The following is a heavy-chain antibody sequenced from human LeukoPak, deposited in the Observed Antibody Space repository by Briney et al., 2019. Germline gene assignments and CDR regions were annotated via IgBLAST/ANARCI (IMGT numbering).Heavy chain of an antibody. CDR2: ISGYNGNT. CDR1: GYTFSTYG. D-gene: IGHD6-6*01. CDR3: AREGQLGY. V-gene: IGHV1-18*01. J-gene: IGHJ4*02. Sequence: ASVMVSCKASGYTFSTYGFSWVRQAPGQGLEWMGWISGYNGNTNYARKFQGRVTLTTDTSTSTAYMELRSLRFDGTAVYYCAREGQLGYWGQGTLVTVSS.